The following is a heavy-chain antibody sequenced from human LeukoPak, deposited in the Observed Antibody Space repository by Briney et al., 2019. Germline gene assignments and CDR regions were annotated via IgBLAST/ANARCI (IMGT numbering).Heavy chain of an antibody. CDR3: AKDPRRYSRTGGYFDY. V-gene: IGHV3-30*18. Sequence: PGGSLRLSCAASGFTFSNYVIHWVRQAPGKGLEWVAVISYDGSNKYYADSVEGRFTISRANSKNTLYLQMNSLRAEDTAVYYCAKDPRRYSRTGGYFDYWGQGTLVTVSS. CDR1: GFTFSNYV. D-gene: IGHD6-13*01. CDR2: ISYDGSNK. J-gene: IGHJ4*02.